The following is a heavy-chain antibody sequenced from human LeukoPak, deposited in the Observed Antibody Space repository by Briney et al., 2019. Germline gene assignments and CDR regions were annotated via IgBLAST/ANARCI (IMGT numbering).Heavy chain of an antibody. V-gene: IGHV1-8*01. CDR2: MNPNSGNT. CDR1: GYTFTSYD. D-gene: IGHD5-18*01. Sequence: ASVKVSCKASGYTFTSYDINWVRQATGQGLEWMGWMNPNSGNTGYAQKFQGRVTITADESTSTAYMELSSLGSEDTAVYYCARELVDTAMAPGGHDYWGQGTLVTVSS. J-gene: IGHJ4*02. CDR3: ARELVDTAMAPGGHDY.